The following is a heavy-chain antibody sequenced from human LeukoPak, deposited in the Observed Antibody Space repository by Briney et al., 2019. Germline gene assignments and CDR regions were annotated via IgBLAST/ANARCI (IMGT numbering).Heavy chain of an antibody. V-gene: IGHV4-34*01. CDR2: INHNGKT. Sequence: SETLSLTCGVHGGSFSGYYCNWIRQSPGKGLEWIGHINHNGKTNYNPSLKSRVTISVDTSKNQFSLKLSSVTAADTAVYYCARAVVPELRLDYWGQGTLVTVSS. J-gene: IGHJ4*02. CDR1: GGSFSGYY. CDR3: ARAVVPELRLDY. D-gene: IGHD2-2*01.